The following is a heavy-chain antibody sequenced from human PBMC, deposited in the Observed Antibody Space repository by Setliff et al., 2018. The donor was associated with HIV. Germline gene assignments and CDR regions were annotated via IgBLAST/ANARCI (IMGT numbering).Heavy chain of an antibody. CDR3: ARGRNFWSDYYHYYYMDV. CDR1: GVSMSSHY. V-gene: IGHV4-4*07. CDR2: IYASGST. J-gene: IGHJ6*03. Sequence: PSETLSLTCNVSGVSMSSHYWSWIRQAPGQPAGKGLEWIGRIYASGSTNYNPSLKSRVTMSVDTSKNQFSLNLTSVTAADTAVYYCARGRNFWSDYYHYYYMDVWGKGTMVTVLL. D-gene: IGHD3-3*01.